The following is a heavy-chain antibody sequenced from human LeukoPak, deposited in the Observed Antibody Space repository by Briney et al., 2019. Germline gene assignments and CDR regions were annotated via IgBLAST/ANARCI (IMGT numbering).Heavy chain of an antibody. J-gene: IGHJ5*02. CDR1: GGSISSGDYY. CDR3: ARPYYYDSRIDP. Sequence: SETLSLTCTVAGGSISSGDYYWRWIRQPPGKGLEWIGYMYYSGSTYYNPSLKSRVTISIDTSKNQFSLKLTSVTAADTAVYYCARPYYYDSRIDPWGQGTLVIVSS. CDR2: MYYSGST. D-gene: IGHD3-22*01. V-gene: IGHV4-30-4*01.